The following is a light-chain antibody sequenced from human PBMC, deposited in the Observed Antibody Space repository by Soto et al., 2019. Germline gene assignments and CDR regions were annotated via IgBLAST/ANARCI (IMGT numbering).Light chain of an antibody. CDR1: QSISSY. J-gene: IGKJ2*01. Sequence: DIQMTQSPSSLSASVGDRVTITCRASQSISSYLNWYQQKPGKAPKLLIYAASSLQSGVPSRFSGSGSGTDFTLTISSLQPEDFATYYCQQSYSTPPGTFGQATKLEIK. V-gene: IGKV1-39*01. CDR3: QQSYSTPPGT. CDR2: AAS.